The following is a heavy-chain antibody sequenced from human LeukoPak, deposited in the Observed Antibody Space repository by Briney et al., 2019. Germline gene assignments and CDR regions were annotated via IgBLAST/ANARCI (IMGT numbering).Heavy chain of an antibody. D-gene: IGHD6-19*01. CDR2: MNPNSGNT. J-gene: IGHJ3*02. Sequence: ASVKVSCKASGYTFTSYDINWVRQATGQGLEWMGWMNPNSGNTGYAQKFQGRVTITRNTSISTAYMELSSLRSEDTAVYYCAVAGTLGEAFDIWGQGPMVTVSS. CDR3: AVAGTLGEAFDI. CDR1: GYTFTSYD. V-gene: IGHV1-8*03.